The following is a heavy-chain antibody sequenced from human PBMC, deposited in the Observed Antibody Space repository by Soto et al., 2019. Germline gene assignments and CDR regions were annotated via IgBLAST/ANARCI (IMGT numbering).Heavy chain of an antibody. V-gene: IGHV4-39*01. CDR2: IYYSGST. D-gene: IGHD5-12*01. CDR3: ARLSSGYDPYYYYYYMDV. Sequence: PSETLSLTCTVSGGSISSSSYYWGWIRQPPGKGLEWIGSIYYSGSTYYNPSLKSRVTISVDTSKNQFSLKLSSVTAADTAVYYCARLSSGYDPYYYYYYMDVWGKGTTVTVSS. CDR1: GGSISSSSYY. J-gene: IGHJ6*03.